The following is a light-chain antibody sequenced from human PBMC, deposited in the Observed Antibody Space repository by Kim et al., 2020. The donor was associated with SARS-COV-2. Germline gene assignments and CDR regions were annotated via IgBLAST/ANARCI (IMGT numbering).Light chain of an antibody. J-gene: IGKJ1*01. CDR1: QDIRNY. Sequence: GSVEDRVTITSRANQDIRNYLAWYQQKPGKIPKLLIYAASALQSGVPSRFSASGSGTDFTLNISSLQPEDVATYYCQKYNSAPRTFGQGTKVDI. CDR2: AAS. CDR3: QKYNSAPRT. V-gene: IGKV1-27*01.